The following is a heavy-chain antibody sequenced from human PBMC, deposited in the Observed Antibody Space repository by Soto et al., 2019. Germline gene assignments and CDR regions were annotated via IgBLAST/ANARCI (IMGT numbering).Heavy chain of an antibody. CDR1: GDSIISSDFY. Sequence: TSETLSLTCTVSGDSIISSDFYWGWVRQPPGKGLEWIGSIFYLGSSYYNPSLKSRVTMSVDTSKNQLSLRLRSVTAADTALYFCARHSLALRKNNWFDPWGQGIMVT. V-gene: IGHV4-39*01. CDR3: ARHSLALRKNNWFDP. J-gene: IGHJ5*02. D-gene: IGHD3-3*02. CDR2: IFYLGSS.